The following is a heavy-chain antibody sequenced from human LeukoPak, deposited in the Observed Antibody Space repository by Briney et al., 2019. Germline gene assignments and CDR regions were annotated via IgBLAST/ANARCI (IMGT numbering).Heavy chain of an antibody. CDR1: GSTFSSYA. CDR3: ARVVEMATTRGAFDI. Sequence: SVKVSCKASGSTFSSYAISWVRQAPGQGLEWMGRIIPIFGTANYAQKFQGRVTITTDESTSTAYMELSSLRSEDTAVYYCARVVEMATTRGAFDIWGQGTMVTVSS. D-gene: IGHD5-24*01. CDR2: IIPIFGTA. V-gene: IGHV1-69*05. J-gene: IGHJ3*02.